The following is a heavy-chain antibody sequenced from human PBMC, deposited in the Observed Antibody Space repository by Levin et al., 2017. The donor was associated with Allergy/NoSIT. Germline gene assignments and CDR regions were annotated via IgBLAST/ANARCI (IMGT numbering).Heavy chain of an antibody. V-gene: IGHV4-59*01. CDR2: IYYSGST. Sequence: SETLSLTCTVSGGSISSYYWSWIRQPPGKGLEWIGYIYYSGSTNYNPSLKSRVTISVDTSKNQFSLKLSSVTAADTAVYYCARVASGIIYDAFDIWGQGTMVTVSS. CDR3: ARVASGIIYDAFDI. CDR1: GGSISSYY. D-gene: IGHD6-13*01. J-gene: IGHJ3*02.